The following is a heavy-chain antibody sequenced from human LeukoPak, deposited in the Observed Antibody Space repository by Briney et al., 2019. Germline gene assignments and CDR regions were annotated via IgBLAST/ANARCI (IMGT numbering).Heavy chain of an antibody. CDR3: TRNGDSSSVVD. Sequence: SGTLSLTCAVSGGSISSGNWWSWIRQPPGKGLEWLGVTLHGGDTVYNPPLKSRITISVDNSKNQFSLKLTSVTAADTAVYFCTRNGDSSSVVDWGQGTLVTVSS. D-gene: IGHD2-15*01. CDR2: TLHGGDT. J-gene: IGHJ4*02. CDR1: GGSISSGNW. V-gene: IGHV4-4*02.